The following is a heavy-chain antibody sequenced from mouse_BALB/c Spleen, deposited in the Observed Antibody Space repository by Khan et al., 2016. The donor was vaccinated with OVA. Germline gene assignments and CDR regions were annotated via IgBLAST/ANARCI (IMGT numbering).Heavy chain of an antibody. D-gene: IGHD2-1*01. Sequence: QVRLQQSGAELAKPGASVKMSCKASGYTFTTYWMHWIKQRPGQGLEWIGYINPNTGYNECEQKFRDKATLTADKSSSTVYMQLSSLTSEDSAVYYWATSGQYGGNYYFGMDYWGQGTSVTVSS. CDR1: GYTFTTYW. CDR3: ATSGQYGGNYYFGMDY. CDR2: INPNTGYN. V-gene: IGHV1-7*01. J-gene: IGHJ4*01.